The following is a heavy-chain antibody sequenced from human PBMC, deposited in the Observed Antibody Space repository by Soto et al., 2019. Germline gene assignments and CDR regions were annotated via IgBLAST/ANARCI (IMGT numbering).Heavy chain of an antibody. Sequence: GGSLRLSCAASGFTFSDYYMSWIRQAPGKGLEWVSYISSSGSTIYYADSVKGRFTISRGNAKNSLYLQMNSLRAEDTAVYYCARVEPTRKQTYYYGMDVWGQGTTVTVSS. CDR3: ARVEPTRKQTYYYGMDV. J-gene: IGHJ6*02. CDR1: GFTFSDYY. D-gene: IGHD2-2*01. V-gene: IGHV3-11*01. CDR2: ISSSGSTI.